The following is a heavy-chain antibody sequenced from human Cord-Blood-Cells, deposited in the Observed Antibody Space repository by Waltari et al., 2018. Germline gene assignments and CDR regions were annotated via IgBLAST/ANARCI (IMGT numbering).Heavy chain of an antibody. CDR1: GGSISSSSYY. CDR2: IYYSGST. J-gene: IGHJ1*01. V-gene: IGHV4-39*01. D-gene: IGHD6-6*01. Sequence: QLQLQESGPGLVKPSETLSLTCTVSGGSISSSSYYLGWIRQPPGKGLEGIGSIYYSGSTYFNPSLKSRVTISVDTSKNQFSLKLSSVTAADTAVYYCARHFLLGEYSSSSEYFQHWGQGTLVTVSS. CDR3: ARHFLLGEYSSSSEYFQH.